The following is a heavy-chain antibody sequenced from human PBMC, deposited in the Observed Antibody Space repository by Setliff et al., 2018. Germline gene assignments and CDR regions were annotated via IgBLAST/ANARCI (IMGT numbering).Heavy chain of an antibody. CDR1: GYTFTKYG. Sequence: ASVKVSCKAFGYTFTKYGIDWVRQAPGQGLEWLGWISPYNGNTDYVYNVRDRITMTTDTSTGTAYMELRSLTSDDSAVYYCASDAPKVVDKFDLWGQGTKVTVSS. CDR3: ASDAPKVVDKFDL. J-gene: IGHJ3*01. V-gene: IGHV1-18*01. CDR2: ISPYNGNT. D-gene: IGHD3-22*01.